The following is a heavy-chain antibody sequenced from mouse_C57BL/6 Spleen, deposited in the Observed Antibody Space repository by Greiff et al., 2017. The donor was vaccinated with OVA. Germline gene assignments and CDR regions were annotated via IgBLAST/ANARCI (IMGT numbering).Heavy chain of an antibody. V-gene: IGHV1-66*01. D-gene: IGHD3-2*02. CDR3: AIERAAQALAWFVY. CDR2: IYLGSGNT. CDR1: GYSFTSYY. J-gene: IGHJ3*01. Sequence: QVQLQQSGPELVKPGASVKISCKASGYSFTSYYIHWVKQRPGQGLEWIGWIYLGSGNTKYNEKLKGTSTLTADTSSSAAYMALSSLTSEDAAVYYCAIERAAQALAWFVYWGQGTLGTVSA.